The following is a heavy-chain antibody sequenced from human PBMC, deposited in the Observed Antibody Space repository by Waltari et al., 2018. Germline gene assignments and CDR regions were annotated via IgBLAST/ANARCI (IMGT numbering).Heavy chain of an antibody. V-gene: IGHV4-4*02. CDR3: ARLPEMATRYYYGMDV. D-gene: IGHD2-15*01. CDR2: IYHSGIT. CDR1: GGSISSSNW. Sequence: QVQLQESGPGLVKPSGTLSLTCAVSGGSISSSNWWSWVRQPPGKGLEWIGEIYHSGITNYNPSLKSRVTISVDKSKNQFSLKLSSLRSEDTAVYYCARLPEMATRYYYGMDVWGQGTTVTVSS. J-gene: IGHJ6*02.